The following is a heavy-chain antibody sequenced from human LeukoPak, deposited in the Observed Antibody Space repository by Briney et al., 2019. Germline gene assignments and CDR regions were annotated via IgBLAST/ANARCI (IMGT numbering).Heavy chain of an antibody. CDR2: INPNSGGT. D-gene: IGHD2-2*02. J-gene: IGHJ6*02. V-gene: IGHV1-2*02. Sequence: ASVKVSCKASGYTFTGYYMHWVRQAPGQGLEWMGWINPNSGGTNYAQKFQGRVTMTRDTSISTACMELSRLRSDDTAVYYYARDHYCSSTSCYNYYYGMDVWGQGTTVTVSS. CDR3: ARDHYCSSTSCYNYYYGMDV. CDR1: GYTFTGYY.